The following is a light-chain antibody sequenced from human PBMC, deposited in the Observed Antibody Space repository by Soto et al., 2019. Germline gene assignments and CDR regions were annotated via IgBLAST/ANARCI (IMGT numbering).Light chain of an antibody. J-gene: IGKJ2*01. Sequence: DIQMTQSPSSLSASVGDRVTITCRASQSISSYLNWYQQKPGKAPKLLIYDASSLQSGVPSRFSGSGSGTDFTLTISSLQPEDFATYYCQHSYSTPVTFGQGTKLEIK. CDR1: QSISSY. CDR2: DAS. CDR3: QHSYSTPVT. V-gene: IGKV1-39*01.